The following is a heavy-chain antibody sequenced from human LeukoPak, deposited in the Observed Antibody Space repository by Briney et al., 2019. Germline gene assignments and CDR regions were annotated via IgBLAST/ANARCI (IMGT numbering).Heavy chain of an antibody. V-gene: IGHV4-31*03. D-gene: IGHD5-18*01. Sequence: SQTLSLTCTVSGGSISSGGYYWSWIRQHPGKGLEWIGYIYYSGSTYYNPSLKSRVTISVDTSKNQFSLKLSSVTAADTAVYYCARGDTAMAPVGPWGQGTLVTVSS. CDR1: GGSISSGGYY. CDR3: ARGDTAMAPVGP. J-gene: IGHJ5*02. CDR2: IYYSGST.